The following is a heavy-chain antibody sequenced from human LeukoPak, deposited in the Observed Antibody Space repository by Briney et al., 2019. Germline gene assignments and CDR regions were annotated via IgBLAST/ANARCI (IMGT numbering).Heavy chain of an antibody. CDR2: NNSNNGDT. J-gene: IGHJ3*02. D-gene: IGHD6-13*01. Sequence: ASVKVSCKASGSPFTGYYMLWVREAPGHGLEWWGWNNSNNGDTNYAKKLQGRVTMTTNTSINPAYMELSRLRTDDTAVYYCARAGQQLVHESFAFDIWGQGTMVTVSS. CDR1: GSPFTGYY. V-gene: IGHV1-2*02. CDR3: ARAGQQLVHESFAFDI.